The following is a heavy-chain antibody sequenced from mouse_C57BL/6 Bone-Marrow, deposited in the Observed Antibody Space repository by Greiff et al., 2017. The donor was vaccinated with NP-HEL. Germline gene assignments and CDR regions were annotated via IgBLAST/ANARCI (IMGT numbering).Heavy chain of an antibody. D-gene: IGHD1-2*01. CDR3: ASSWESWRFAY. CDR1: GYTFTSYW. Sequence: VQLQQPGAELVRPGSSVKLSCKASGYTFTSYWMHWVKQRPIQGLEWIGNIDPSDSETHYNQKFKDKATLTVDKSSSTAYMHLSSLTSEDSSVYYCASSWESWRFAYWGQGTLVTVSA. V-gene: IGHV1-52*01. CDR2: IDPSDSET. J-gene: IGHJ3*01.